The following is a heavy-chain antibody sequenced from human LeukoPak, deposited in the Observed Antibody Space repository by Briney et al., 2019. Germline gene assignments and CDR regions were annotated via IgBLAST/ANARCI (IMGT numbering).Heavy chain of an antibody. V-gene: IGHV4-39*01. Sequence: SETLSLTCTVSGGTISSGTYYGGWVRQPPGKGLEWIGSIYYSGSTSYNPSLKSRVTIAVDTSKNQFSLKLDSVTAADTAVYYCARNASDSGTSYFDYWGQATLVTVSS. CDR3: ARNASDSGTSYFDY. CDR1: GGTISSGTYY. CDR2: IYYSGST. J-gene: IGHJ4*02. D-gene: IGHD1-26*01.